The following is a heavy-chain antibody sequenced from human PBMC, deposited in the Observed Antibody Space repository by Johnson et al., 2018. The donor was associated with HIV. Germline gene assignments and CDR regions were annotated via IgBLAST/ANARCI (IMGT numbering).Heavy chain of an antibody. J-gene: IGHJ3*02. CDR3: ARLRGSSAKGFDI. D-gene: IGHD6-6*01. V-gene: IGHV3-7*01. CDR2: IKQDGSAK. Sequence: EVQLVESGGGLIQPGGSLRLSCAASGFTFSNYWMSWVRQAPGKGLEWVANIKQDGSAKYYVDSVKGRFTISRENAKNSVYLQMNSLRAEDTAVYYCARLRGSSAKGFDIWGQGTMVIVSS. CDR1: GFTFSNYW.